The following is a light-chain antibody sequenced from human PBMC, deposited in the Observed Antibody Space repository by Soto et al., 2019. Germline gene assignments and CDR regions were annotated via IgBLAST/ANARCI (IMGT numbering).Light chain of an antibody. CDR1: QSIHTS. V-gene: IGKV3-11*01. J-gene: IGKJ1*01. Sequence: VLTQSPASLSLSPGERATLCCRASQSIHTSLAWYQQKSGKPPRLVIYDSTLRANGVPDRFGGSRSGTEFTLTINSLEPEDFAVYYCQQYGNLLWTFGQGTKV. CDR2: DST. CDR3: QQYGNLLWT.